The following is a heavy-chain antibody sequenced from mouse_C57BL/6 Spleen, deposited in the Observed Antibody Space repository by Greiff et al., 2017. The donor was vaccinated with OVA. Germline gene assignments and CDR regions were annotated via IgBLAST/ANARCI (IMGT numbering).Heavy chain of an antibody. V-gene: IGHV1-64*01. Sequence: QVQLKQPGAELVKPGASVKLSCKASGYTFTSYWMHWVKQRPGQGLEWIGLIHPNSGSTNYNEKFKSKATLTVDKSSSTAYMQLSSLTSEDSAVYYCVYYDYDGRKFDAMDYWGQGTSGTVSS. J-gene: IGHJ4*01. CDR1: GYTFTSYW. CDR2: IHPNSGST. D-gene: IGHD2-4*01. CDR3: VYYDYDGRKFDAMDY.